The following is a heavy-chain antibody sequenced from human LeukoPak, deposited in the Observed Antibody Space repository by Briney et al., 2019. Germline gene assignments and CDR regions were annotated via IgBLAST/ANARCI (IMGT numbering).Heavy chain of an antibody. J-gene: IGHJ4*02. Sequence: SSDTLSFTCTVSGVSISSYYWSWIRQPPGKGLEWIGYIYYSGSTNYNPSLKSRVTISVDTSKNQFSLKLSSVTAADTAVYFCAGRRGYSSTFDYWGQGALVTVSS. CDR2: IYYSGST. CDR3: AGRRGYSSTFDY. D-gene: IGHD6-13*01. CDR1: GVSISSYY. V-gene: IGHV4-59*07.